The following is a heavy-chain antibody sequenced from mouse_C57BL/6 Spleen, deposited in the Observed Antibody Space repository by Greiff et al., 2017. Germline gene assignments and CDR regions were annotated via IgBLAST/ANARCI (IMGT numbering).Heavy chain of an antibody. CDR1: GYTFTSYW. CDR3: ASYGSSSGFAY. V-gene: IGHV1-52*01. Sequence: QVQLQQPGAELVRPGSSVKLSCKASGYTFTSYWMHWVKQRPIQGLEWIGNIDPSDSETHYNQKFKDKATLTVDKSSSTAYMQLSSLTSEDCAVDYGASYGSSSGFAYWGQGTLVTVSA. J-gene: IGHJ3*01. CDR2: IDPSDSET. D-gene: IGHD1-1*01.